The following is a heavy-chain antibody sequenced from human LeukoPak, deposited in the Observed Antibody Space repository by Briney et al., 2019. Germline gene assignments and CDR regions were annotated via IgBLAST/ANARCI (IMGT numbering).Heavy chain of an antibody. D-gene: IGHD2-21*02. Sequence: SVTVSFMASGGTFINYAISWVRQAPGQGVEWMGRIIPIFGIANYAQKFQGRVTITADKSTSTAYMELSSLRSEDTAVYYCARGGVVVTAFYFDYWGQGTLVTVSS. CDR2: IIPIFGIA. J-gene: IGHJ4*02. V-gene: IGHV1-69*10. CDR1: GGTFINYA. CDR3: ARGGVVVTAFYFDY.